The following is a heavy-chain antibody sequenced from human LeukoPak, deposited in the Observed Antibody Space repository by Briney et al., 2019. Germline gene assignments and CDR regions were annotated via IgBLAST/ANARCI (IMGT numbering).Heavy chain of an antibody. Sequence: SETLSLTCTVSGGSISSGGYSWSWIRQPPGKGLEWIGYIYHSGSTYYNPSLKSRVTISVDRSKNQFSLKLSSVTAADTAVYYCARGREGRYFDYWGQGTLVTVSS. CDR3: ARGREGRYFDY. CDR2: IYHSGST. J-gene: IGHJ4*02. CDR1: GGSISSGGYS. V-gene: IGHV4-30-2*01. D-gene: IGHD1-26*01.